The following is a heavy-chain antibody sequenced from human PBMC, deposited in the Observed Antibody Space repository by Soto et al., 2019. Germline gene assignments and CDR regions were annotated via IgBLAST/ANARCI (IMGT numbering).Heavy chain of an antibody. CDR2: ISAHNGNT. CDR1: GYAFTTYG. CDR3: ARGRYGDY. J-gene: IGHJ4*02. Sequence: QVHLVQSGAEVKKPGASVKVSCKGSGYAFTTYGVTWVRQAPGQGLEWMGWISAHNGNTNYAQKLQGRVTVTRDTSTSTAYMELRSLRSDDTAVYYCARGRYGDYWGQGALVTVSS. D-gene: IGHD1-1*01. V-gene: IGHV1-18*01.